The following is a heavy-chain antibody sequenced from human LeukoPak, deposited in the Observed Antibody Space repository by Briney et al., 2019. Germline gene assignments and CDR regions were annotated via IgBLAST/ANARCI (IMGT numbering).Heavy chain of an antibody. CDR2: INSDGSST. CDR1: GFTFSSYW. CDR3: ARGGLAAAIDY. Sequence: GGSLRLSCAASGFTFSSYWMLWVRQAPGMGLVWVSHINSDGSSTWYADSVKGRFTISRDNAQNTLYLQMNSLRVEDTAVYYCARGGLAAAIDYWGQGTLVTVSS. J-gene: IGHJ4*02. V-gene: IGHV3-74*01. D-gene: IGHD6-13*01.